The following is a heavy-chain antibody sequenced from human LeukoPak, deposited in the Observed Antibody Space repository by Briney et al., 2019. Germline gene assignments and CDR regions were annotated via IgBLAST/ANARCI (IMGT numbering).Heavy chain of an antibody. J-gene: IGHJ5*02. V-gene: IGHV1-69*13. Sequence: SVKVSCRASGGTFSSYAISWVRQAPGQGLEWMGGIIPIFGTANYAQKFQGRVTITADESTSTAYMELSRLRSDDTAVYYCARFRSIAARPSWFDPWGQGTLVTVSS. CDR1: GGTFSSYA. D-gene: IGHD6-6*01. CDR2: IIPIFGTA. CDR3: ARFRSIAARPSWFDP.